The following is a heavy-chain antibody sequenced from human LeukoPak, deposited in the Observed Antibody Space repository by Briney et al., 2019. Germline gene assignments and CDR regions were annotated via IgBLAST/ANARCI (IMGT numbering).Heavy chain of an antibody. J-gene: IGHJ4*02. CDR3: AREGGTDSSGYYFDY. D-gene: IGHD3-22*01. CDR1: GGTFSSYA. CDR2: IITIFGTA. Sequence: SVKLSCKASGGTFSSYAISWVRQAPGQGLERMGGIITIFGTANYAQKFHGRVTITTDESTSTAYMELSSLRSEDTAVYYCAREGGTDSSGYYFDYWGQGTLVTVSS. V-gene: IGHV1-69*05.